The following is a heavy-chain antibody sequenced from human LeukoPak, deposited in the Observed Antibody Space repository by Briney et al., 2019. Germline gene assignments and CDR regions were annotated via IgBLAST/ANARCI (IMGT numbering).Heavy chain of an antibody. J-gene: IGHJ4*02. Sequence: GGSLRLSCAASGFTFSNYGMHWVRQAPGKGLEWVGFIRYDGRNKYYADFVKGRFTISRDNSKNTLYLQMNSLRAEDTAVYNCAKGVKHIVVLTAQHYFDYWGQGTLVTVSS. V-gene: IGHV3-30*02. CDR1: GFTFSNYG. CDR3: AKGVKHIVVLTAQHYFDY. D-gene: IGHD2-21*02. CDR2: IRYDGRNK.